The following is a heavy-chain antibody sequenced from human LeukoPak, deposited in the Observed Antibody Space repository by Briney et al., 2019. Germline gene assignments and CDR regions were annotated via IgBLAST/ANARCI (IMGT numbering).Heavy chain of an antibody. CDR2: INTNSGGT. J-gene: IGHJ5*02. CDR3: ARDNSVGDIAWWFDP. Sequence: ASVKVSCKASGYTFTGYYMHWVRQAPGQGLEWMGWINTNSGGTNYAQKFQGRVTMTRDTSISTAYMELSRLRSEDTAVYYCARDNSVGDIAWWFDPWGQGTLVTVSS. D-gene: IGHD3-16*02. CDR1: GYTFTGYY. V-gene: IGHV1-2*02.